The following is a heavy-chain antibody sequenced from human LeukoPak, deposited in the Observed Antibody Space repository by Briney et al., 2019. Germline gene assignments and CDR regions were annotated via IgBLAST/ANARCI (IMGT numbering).Heavy chain of an antibody. CDR2: ISTNTGNP. J-gene: IGHJ3*02. Sequence: ASVKVSCKASGYTFTRYAMNWVRQAPGQGLEWMGWISTNTGNPTYAQAFTGRFVFSLDTSVSTAYLQISSLKAEDTAVYYCAREVATIREDAFDIWGQGTMVTVSS. V-gene: IGHV7-4-1*02. D-gene: IGHD5-12*01. CDR3: AREVATIREDAFDI. CDR1: GYTFTRYA.